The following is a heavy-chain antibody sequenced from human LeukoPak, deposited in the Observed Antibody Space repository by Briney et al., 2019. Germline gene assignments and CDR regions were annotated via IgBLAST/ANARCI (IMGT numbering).Heavy chain of an antibody. CDR2: ISTNTGNP. J-gene: IGHJ3*02. Sequence: ASVKVSCKASGYTFTRYAMNWVRQAPGQGLEWMGWISTNTGNPTYAQAFTGRFVFSLDTSVSTAYLQISSLKAEDTAVYYCAREVATIREDAFDIWGQGTMVTVSS. V-gene: IGHV7-4-1*02. D-gene: IGHD5-12*01. CDR3: AREVATIREDAFDI. CDR1: GYTFTRYA.